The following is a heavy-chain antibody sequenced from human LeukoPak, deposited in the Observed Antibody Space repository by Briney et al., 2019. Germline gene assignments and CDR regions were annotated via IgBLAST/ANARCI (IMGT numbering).Heavy chain of an antibody. D-gene: IGHD2-2*01. CDR2: ISGSGAST. V-gene: IGHV3-23*01. CDR1: GFTFSSYA. CDR3: AKAALRYQLLSSLDY. Sequence: GGSLRLSCAASGFTFSSYAMNWARQAPGKGLGWVSAISGSGASTYYADSVKGRFTISRDNSENTLYLQMNSLRAEDTAIYYCAKAALRYQLLSSLDYWGQGTLVTVSS. J-gene: IGHJ4*02.